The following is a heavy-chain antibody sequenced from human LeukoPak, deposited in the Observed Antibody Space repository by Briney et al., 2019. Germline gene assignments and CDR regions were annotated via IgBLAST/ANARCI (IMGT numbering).Heavy chain of an antibody. Sequence: ASVKVSCKASGYTFTSYDINWVQQATGQGLEWMGWMNPNSGNTGYAQKFQGRVTMTRNTSISTAYMELSSLRSEDTAVYYCARGSRKYCSGGSCYYYFDYWGQGTLVTVSS. CDR1: GYTFTSYD. J-gene: IGHJ4*02. CDR3: ARGSRKYCSGGSCYYYFDY. CDR2: MNPNSGNT. V-gene: IGHV1-8*01. D-gene: IGHD2-15*01.